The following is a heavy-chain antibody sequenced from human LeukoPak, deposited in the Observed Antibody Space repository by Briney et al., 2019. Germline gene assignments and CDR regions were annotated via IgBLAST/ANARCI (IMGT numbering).Heavy chain of an antibody. CDR3: ARPRSSGRSTHHLDY. J-gene: IGHJ4*02. Sequence: KPSETLSLTRTVSGGSMVYYYWSWIRQSPEKGLEWIGHIYYTGSTNYNPSLRSRVTISLDTSKNQFSLNLRSVTAADTAVYYCARPRSSGRSTHHLDYWGKGTLVTVSS. CDR1: GGSMVYYY. V-gene: IGHV4-59*01. CDR2: IYYTGST. D-gene: IGHD6-19*01.